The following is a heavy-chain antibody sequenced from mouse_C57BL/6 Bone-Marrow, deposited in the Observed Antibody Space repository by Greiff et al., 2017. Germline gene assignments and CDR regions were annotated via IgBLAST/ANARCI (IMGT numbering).Heavy chain of an antibody. CDR2: IYPRSGNT. V-gene: IGHV1-81*01. D-gene: IGHD1-1*01. J-gene: IGHJ2*01. CDR3: ARRGYYYGEDY. CDR1: GYTFTSYG. Sequence: VQLQQSGAELARPGASVKLSCKASGYTFTSYGISWVKQRTGQGLEWIGEIYPRSGNTYYNEKFKGKATLTADKSSSTAYRELRSLTSEDSAVYFCARRGYYYGEDYWGQGTTLTVSS.